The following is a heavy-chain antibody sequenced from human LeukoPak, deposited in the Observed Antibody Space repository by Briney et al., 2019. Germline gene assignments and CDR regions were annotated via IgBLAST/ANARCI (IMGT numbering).Heavy chain of an antibody. CDR3: AREPITSGGNDAFDI. Sequence: SETLSLTCIVSGGSISSGAYYWAWIRQPPGKGLEWIGSIYSTGSTYKNPSLKSRVTISIDTSKNQFSLKLNSVTAADTAVFYCAREPITSGGNDAFDIWGQGTMVTVSS. V-gene: IGHV4-39*02. CDR1: GGSISSGAYY. D-gene: IGHD3-16*01. J-gene: IGHJ3*02. CDR2: IYSTGST.